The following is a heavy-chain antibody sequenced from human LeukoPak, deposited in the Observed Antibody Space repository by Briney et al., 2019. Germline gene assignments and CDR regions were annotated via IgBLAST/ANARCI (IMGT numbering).Heavy chain of an antibody. CDR3: ARGDGDYDSSGEYFQH. CDR1: GYTFTSYG. D-gene: IGHD4-17*01. J-gene: IGHJ1*01. Sequence: ASVKVSCKASGYTFTSYGISWVRQAPGQGLEWMGGIIPIFGTANYAQKFQGRVTITADESTSTAYMELSSLRSEDTAVYYCARGDGDYDSSGEYFQHWGQGTLVTVSS. CDR2: IIPIFGTA. V-gene: IGHV1-69*13.